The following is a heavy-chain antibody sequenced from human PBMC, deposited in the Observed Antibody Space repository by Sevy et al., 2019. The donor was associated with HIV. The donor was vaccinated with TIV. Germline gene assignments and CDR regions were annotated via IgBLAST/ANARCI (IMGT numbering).Heavy chain of an antibody. D-gene: IGHD3-10*01. CDR1: GGSVSSGSYY. CDR3: ARAGGWFGELSTDDYYHYYMDV. V-gene: IGHV4-61*01. J-gene: IGHJ6*03. Sequence: SETLSLTCTVSGGSVSSGSYYWSWIRQPPGKGLEWIGYIYYSGSTNYNPSLKSRVTISVDTSKNQFSLKLSSVTAADTAVYYCARAGGWFGELSTDDYYHYYMDVWGKGTTVTVSS. CDR2: IYYSGST.